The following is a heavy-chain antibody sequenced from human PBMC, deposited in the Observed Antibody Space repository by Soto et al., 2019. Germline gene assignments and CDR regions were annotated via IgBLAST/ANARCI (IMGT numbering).Heavy chain of an antibody. CDR1: GYTFTSYG. V-gene: IGHV1-18*01. D-gene: IGHD2-15*01. CDR3: ASQGYCSGGSCYSGGRFAFDI. CDR2: ISAHNGNT. Sequence: QVQLVQSGAEVKKPGASVKVSCKASGYTFTSYGISWVRQAPGQGLEWMGWISAHNGNTNYAQKLQGRVTMTTDTSTSTAYMELRSLRSDDTAVYYCASQGYCSGGSCYSGGRFAFDIWGQGTMVTVSS. J-gene: IGHJ3*02.